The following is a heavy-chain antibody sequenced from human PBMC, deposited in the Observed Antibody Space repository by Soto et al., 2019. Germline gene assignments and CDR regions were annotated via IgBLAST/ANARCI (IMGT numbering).Heavy chain of an antibody. Sequence: PSETLSLTCTVSGASVRGEPYYYNWHRPPPGKGLEWLGSRSNSGVIKYNPSLKSRVTMSVDTSNNQFSLKLTSVTAADTAVSFCAKSETSQKDDIWSRYPASKVLGLGAGGWFDTWGHGTLVTVSS. D-gene: IGHD3-3*01. CDR3: AKSETSQKDDIWSRYPASKVLGLGAGGWFDT. CDR1: GASVRGEPYY. J-gene: IGHJ5*01. CDR2: RSNSGVI. V-gene: IGHV4-61*01.